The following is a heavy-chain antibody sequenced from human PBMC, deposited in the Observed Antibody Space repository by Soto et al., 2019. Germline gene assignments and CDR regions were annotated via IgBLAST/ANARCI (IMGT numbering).Heavy chain of an antibody. D-gene: IGHD7-27*01. CDR3: ARDARQKTGNSWYFDL. CDR1: GFTFSSYA. CDR2: ISYDGSNK. V-gene: IGHV3-30*04. Sequence: GGSLRLSCAASGFTFSSYAMHWVRQAPGKGLEWVAVISYDGSNKYYADSVKGRFTISRDNSKNTLYLQMNSLRAEDTAVYYCARDARQKTGNSWYFDLWGRGTLVTVSS. J-gene: IGHJ2*01.